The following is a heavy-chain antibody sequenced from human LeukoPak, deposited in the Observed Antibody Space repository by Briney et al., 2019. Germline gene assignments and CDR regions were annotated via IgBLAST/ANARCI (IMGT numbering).Heavy chain of an antibody. V-gene: IGHV3-53*01. Sequence: GGSLRLSCAASGFTVSNNYMNWVRQAPGKGLEWVSVIYSGGTTNYADSVKGRFTISRDNSNNTLYLQMNSLRAEDTAVYYCARGAYYYEDWGQGTLVTVSS. CDR2: IYSGGTT. CDR1: GFTVSNNY. J-gene: IGHJ4*02. D-gene: IGHD3-22*01. CDR3: ARGAYYYED.